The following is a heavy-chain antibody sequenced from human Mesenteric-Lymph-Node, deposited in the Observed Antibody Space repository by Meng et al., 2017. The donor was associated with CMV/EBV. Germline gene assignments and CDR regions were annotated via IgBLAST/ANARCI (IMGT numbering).Heavy chain of an antibody. J-gene: IGHJ4*02. CDR1: GFTFSNSW. CDR3: AREISMLRGGAD. D-gene: IGHD3-10*01. V-gene: IGHV3-7*01. CDR2: INQDGSAK. Sequence: GGSLRLSCAASGFTFSNSWMTWVRQAPGKGLEWVANINQDGSAKFYVDSVKGRFTVSRDNAKKSLFLQMSSLRGEDTAVYYCAREISMLRGGADWGQGTLVTVSS.